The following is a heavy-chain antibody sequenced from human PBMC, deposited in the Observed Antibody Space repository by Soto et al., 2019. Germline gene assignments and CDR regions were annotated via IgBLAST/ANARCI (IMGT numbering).Heavy chain of an antibody. J-gene: IGHJ6*02. V-gene: IGHV4-4*07. Sequence: QVQLQESGPRLVKPSETLSLTCTVSDDFISSYYWNWIRQPAGQGLEWIGRVSTSGATNYNPSLESRVTMSVDTSKKQFSLKLTSVTAADTAVYFCARADYEILTGSYAMDVWGQGTTVTVSS. CDR3: ARADYEILTGSYAMDV. D-gene: IGHD3-9*01. CDR1: DDFISSYY. CDR2: VSTSGAT.